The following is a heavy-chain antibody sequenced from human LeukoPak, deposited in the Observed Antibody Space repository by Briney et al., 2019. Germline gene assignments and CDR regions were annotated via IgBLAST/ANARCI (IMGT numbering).Heavy chain of an antibody. CDR2: IYSGGST. Sequence: PGGSLRLSCAASGFTVSDNYMNWVRQAPGKGLEWASVIYSGGSTYYVDSVKGRFTIPRDNSKNTLYLQMNSLRAEDTAVYYCARDYSRRDALDLWGQGTMVTVSS. CDR1: GFTVSDNY. J-gene: IGHJ3*01. D-gene: IGHD3-22*01. V-gene: IGHV3-53*01. CDR3: ARDYSRRDALDL.